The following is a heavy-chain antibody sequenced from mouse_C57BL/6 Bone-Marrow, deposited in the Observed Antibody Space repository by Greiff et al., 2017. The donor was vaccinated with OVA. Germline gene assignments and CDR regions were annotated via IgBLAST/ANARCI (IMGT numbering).Heavy chain of an antibody. J-gene: IGHJ2*01. V-gene: IGHV1-55*01. CDR3: ARQETTVVYYDC. CDR2: IYPGSGST. Sequence: QVQLQQSGAELVKPGASVKMSCKASGYTFTSYWITWVKQRPGQGLEWIGDIYPGSGSTNYNEKFKSKATLTVDTSSSTAYMQLSSLESEDSAVYYCARQETTVVYYDCWGQGTTLAVSS. CDR1: GYTFTSYW. D-gene: IGHD1-1*01.